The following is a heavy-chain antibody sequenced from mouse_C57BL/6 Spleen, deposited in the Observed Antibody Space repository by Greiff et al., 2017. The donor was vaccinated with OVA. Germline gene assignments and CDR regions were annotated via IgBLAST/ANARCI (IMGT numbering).Heavy chain of an antibody. V-gene: IGHV1-22*01. CDR1: GYTFTDYN. CDR2: INPNNGGT. CDR3: AKSAYYSKNYAMDY. D-gene: IGHD2-5*01. J-gene: IGHJ4*01. Sequence: VQLQQSGPELVKPGASVKMSCKASGYTFTDYNMHWVKQSHGKSLEWIGYINPNNGGTSYNQKFKGKATLTVNKSSSTAYMELRSLTSEDSAVYYCAKSAYYSKNYAMDYWGQGTSVTVSS.